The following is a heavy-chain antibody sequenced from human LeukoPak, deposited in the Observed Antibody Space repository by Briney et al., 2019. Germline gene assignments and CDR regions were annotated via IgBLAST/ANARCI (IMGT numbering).Heavy chain of an antibody. Sequence: GGSLRLSCAASGFTFSDYWMHWVRQAPGKGLEWVAVISYDGSNKFYADSVKGRFTISRDNSKNTLYLQMNSLRAEDTAVYYCAKDISTVVTPYYYYYGMDVWGQGTTVTVSS. V-gene: IGHV3-30*18. CDR2: ISYDGSNK. D-gene: IGHD4-23*01. CDR3: AKDISTVVTPYYYYYGMDV. CDR1: GFTFSDYW. J-gene: IGHJ6*02.